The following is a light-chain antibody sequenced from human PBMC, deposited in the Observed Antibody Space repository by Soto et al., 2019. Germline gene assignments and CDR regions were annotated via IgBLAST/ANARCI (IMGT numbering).Light chain of an antibody. Sequence: QSARTQAPSESGAAGRSVTISCTGTSSDVGGYNYVSWYPQHPGKAPQLMIYDVTKRPSGVPDRFSGYKSCNTASLTVSALQAEDEADYYCTSFTDGNNLVFGTGSKVSVL. J-gene: IGLJ1*01. V-gene: IGLV2-8*01. CDR2: DVT. CDR1: SSDVGGYNY. CDR3: TSFTDGNNLV.